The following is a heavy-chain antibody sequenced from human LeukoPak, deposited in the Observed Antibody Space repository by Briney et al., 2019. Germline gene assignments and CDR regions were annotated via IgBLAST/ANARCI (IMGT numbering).Heavy chain of an antibody. CDR1: GFTFSSYE. V-gene: IGHV3-48*03. Sequence: PGGSLRLSCAASGFTFSSYEMNWVRQAPGKGLEGVSYISSSGSTIYYADSVKGRFTISRDNAKNSLYLQINTLRAEDTAVYYCARSSSWYLFWGQGTLVTVSS. CDR3: ARSSSWYLF. J-gene: IGHJ4*02. CDR2: ISSSGSTI. D-gene: IGHD6-13*01.